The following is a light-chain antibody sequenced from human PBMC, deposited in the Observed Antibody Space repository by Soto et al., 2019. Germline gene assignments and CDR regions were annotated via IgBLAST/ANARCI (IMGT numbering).Light chain of an antibody. V-gene: IGLV2-11*01. Sequence: QSALTQPRSVPGSPGQSVTISCTGTSIDVVLYNYVSWYQQEAGKAPKLIIYDVNKRPSGVPDRFSGSKSGNTASLTISWLQADDEADYICCSYGGPYSWLFGGGTKLTVL. J-gene: IGLJ3*02. CDR3: CSYGGPYSWL. CDR2: DVN. CDR1: SIDVVLYNY.